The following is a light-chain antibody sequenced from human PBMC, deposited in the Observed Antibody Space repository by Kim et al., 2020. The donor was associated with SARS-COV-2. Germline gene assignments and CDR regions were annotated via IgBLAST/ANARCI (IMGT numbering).Light chain of an antibody. V-gene: IGLV1-47*01. CDR1: SSNIGNTY. CDR3: AAWDDSLSGPV. J-gene: IGLJ3*02. CDR2: RDN. Sequence: ELTQPPSASGTPGQRVTISCSGSSSNIGNTYVYWYQQLPGAAPKVLIYRDNQRPSGVPDRFSGSKSGTSASLAVSGLRSEDEAYYYCAAWDDSLSGPVFGGGTKLTVL.